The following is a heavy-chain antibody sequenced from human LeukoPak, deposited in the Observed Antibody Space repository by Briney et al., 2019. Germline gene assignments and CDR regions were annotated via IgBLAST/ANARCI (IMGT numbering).Heavy chain of an antibody. J-gene: IGHJ4*02. CDR2: IYYSGSA. CDR3: ARGPEWYYFDY. V-gene: IGHV4-59*08. Sequence: SETLSLTCTVSGGSISSYYWSWIRQPPGKGLEWIGYIYYSGSAIYSPSLKSRVTISVDTSKNQFSLRPSSVTAADTAVYYCARGPEWYYFDYWGQGTLVTVSS. CDR1: GGSISSYY. D-gene: IGHD3-3*01.